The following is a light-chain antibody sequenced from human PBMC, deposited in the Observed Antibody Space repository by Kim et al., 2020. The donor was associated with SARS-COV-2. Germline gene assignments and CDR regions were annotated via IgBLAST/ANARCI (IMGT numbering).Light chain of an antibody. Sequence: LSPGERATLSCRASQSVGNNYLAWYQQKPAQAPTLLIYSASRRATGIPDRFSGSGSGTDFTLTVSGLEPEDFAVYYCQQHAYAPLAFGGGTKVDIK. CDR2: SAS. CDR3: QQHAYAPLA. V-gene: IGKV3-20*01. J-gene: IGKJ4*01. CDR1: QSVGNNY.